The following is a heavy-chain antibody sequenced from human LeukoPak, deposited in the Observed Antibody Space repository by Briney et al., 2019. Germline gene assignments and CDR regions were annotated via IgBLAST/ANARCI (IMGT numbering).Heavy chain of an antibody. CDR1: VGSFSGHL. J-gene: IGHJ3*02. CDR3: ARRGSYLVMGGFDI. Sequence: SETLSLTCEVSVGSFSGHLWTWIRQPPGKGLAWIGQINHIGDINYNASPGTRLTISVDTSKTQFSLKLTSLTAADTAIYYCARRGSYLVMGGFDIWGQGTLVAVSS. CDR2: INHIGDI. D-gene: IGHD3-10*01. V-gene: IGHV4-34*01.